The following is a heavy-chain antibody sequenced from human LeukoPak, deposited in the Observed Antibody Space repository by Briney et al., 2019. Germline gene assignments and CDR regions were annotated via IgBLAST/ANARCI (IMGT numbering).Heavy chain of an antibody. CDR1: GFSFTNYW. J-gene: IGHJ6*02. CDR2: IWYDGSNK. D-gene: IGHD5-12*01. Sequence: GGSLRLSCAASGFSFTNYWMYWVRQAPGKGLEWVAVIWYDGSNKYYADSVKGRFTISRDNSKNTLYLQMNSLRAEDTAVYYCARGSGYDYYYYGMDVWGQGTTVTVSS. V-gene: IGHV3-33*07. CDR3: ARGSGYDYYYYGMDV.